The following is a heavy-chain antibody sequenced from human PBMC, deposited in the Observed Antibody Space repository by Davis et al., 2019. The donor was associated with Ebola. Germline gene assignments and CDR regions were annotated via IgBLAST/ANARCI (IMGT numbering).Heavy chain of an antibody. V-gene: IGHV1-18*01. D-gene: IGHD3-10*01. Sequence: ASVKVSCKASGGTFSSYAISWVRQAPGQGLEWMGWISANNGNTNYAQKLQGRVTMTTDTSTSTAYMELSRLRSDDTAVYYCARVGVLGSWDYWGQGTLVTVSS. CDR3: ARVGVLGSWDY. J-gene: IGHJ4*02. CDR1: GGTFSSYA. CDR2: ISANNGNT.